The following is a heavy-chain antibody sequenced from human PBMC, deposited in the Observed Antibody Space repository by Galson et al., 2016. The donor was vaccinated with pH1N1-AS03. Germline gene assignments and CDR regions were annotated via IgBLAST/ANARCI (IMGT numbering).Heavy chain of an antibody. J-gene: IGHJ4*02. CDR3: AKDKEAVAVRRGYFFDD. CDR1: GFTFSSYA. D-gene: IGHD6-19*01. Sequence: SLRLSCAASGFTFSSYAMSWVRQAPGKGLEWVASIIGAGGVPYYAGSVKGRFAVSRDTSENTVYLHLDRLRAEDTAVYYCAKDKEAVAVRRGYFFDDWGQGTLVTVSS. V-gene: IGHV3-23*01. CDR2: IIGAGGVP.